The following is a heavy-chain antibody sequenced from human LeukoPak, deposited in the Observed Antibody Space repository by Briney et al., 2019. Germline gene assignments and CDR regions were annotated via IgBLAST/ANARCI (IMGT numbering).Heavy chain of an antibody. CDR2: INPNSGGT. D-gene: IGHD3-3*01. Sequence: ASVKVSCKASGYTFTGYYMHWVRQASGQGLEWMGWINPNSGGTNYAQKFQGRVTMTRDTSISTAYMELSRLRSDDTAVYYCAAASPHYDFYYYYYYMDVWGKGTTVTVSS. J-gene: IGHJ6*03. V-gene: IGHV1-2*02. CDR1: GYTFTGYY. CDR3: AAASPHYDFYYYYYYMDV.